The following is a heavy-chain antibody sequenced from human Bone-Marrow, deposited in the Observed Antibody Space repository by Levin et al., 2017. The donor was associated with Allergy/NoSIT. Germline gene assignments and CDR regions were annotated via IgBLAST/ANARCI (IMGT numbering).Heavy chain of an antibody. CDR3: SRTARYYYYMDV. J-gene: IGHJ6*03. CDR2: IYYSGST. Sequence: SETLSLTCTVSGGSISSGDYYWSWIRQPPGKGLEWIGYIYYSGSTYYNPSLKSRVTISVDTSKNQFSVKLSSVTAADTAVYYCSRTARYYYYMDVWGKGTTVTVSS. CDR1: GGSISSGDYY. V-gene: IGHV4-30-4*01.